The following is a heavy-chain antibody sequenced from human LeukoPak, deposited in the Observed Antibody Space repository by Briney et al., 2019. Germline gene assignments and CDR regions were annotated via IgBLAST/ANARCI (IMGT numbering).Heavy chain of an antibody. D-gene: IGHD3-9*01. CDR3: ARVALTGYYTFDY. CDR1: GGSFSGYY. V-gene: IGHV4-34*01. J-gene: IGHJ4*02. Sequence: SETLSLTCAVYGGSFSGYYWSWIRQPPGKGLEWIGEINHSGGTNYNPSLKSRVTISVDTSKNQFSLKLSSVTAADTAVYYCARVALTGYYTFDYWGQGTLVTVSS. CDR2: INHSGGT.